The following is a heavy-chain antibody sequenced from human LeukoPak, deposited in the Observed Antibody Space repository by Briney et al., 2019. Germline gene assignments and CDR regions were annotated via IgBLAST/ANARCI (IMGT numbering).Heavy chain of an antibody. CDR2: IYYSGST. V-gene: IGHV4-61*05. J-gene: IGHJ4*02. Sequence: SETLSLTCTVSGGSISSSSYYWGWIRQPPGKGLEWIGYIYYSGSTNYNPSLKSRVSISVDTSKNQFSLKLSSVTATDTAVYYCARGAGYYDSSGYYSRGLDYWGQGTLVTVSS. D-gene: IGHD3-22*01. CDR1: GGSISSSSYY. CDR3: ARGAGYYDSSGYYSRGLDY.